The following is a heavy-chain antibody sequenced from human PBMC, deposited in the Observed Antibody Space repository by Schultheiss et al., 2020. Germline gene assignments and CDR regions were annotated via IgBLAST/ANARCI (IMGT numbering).Heavy chain of an antibody. CDR2: INPNGGAT. Sequence: ASVKVSCKASGGTFSSYAISWVRQAPGQGLEWMGGINPNGGATDFAQRFQGRVTMTRDTSISTAYMELSRLRSDDTAVYYCARVVSDYYDSSGYRLDYWGQGTLGNV. J-gene: IGHJ4*02. CDR3: ARVVSDYYDSSGYRLDY. CDR1: GGTFSSYA. D-gene: IGHD3-22*01. V-gene: IGHV1-2*02.